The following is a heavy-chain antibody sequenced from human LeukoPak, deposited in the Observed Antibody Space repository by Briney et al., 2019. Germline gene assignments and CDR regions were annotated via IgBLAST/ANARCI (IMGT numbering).Heavy chain of an antibody. Sequence: PSETLSLTCTVSGGSISSSSYYWGWIRQPPGKGLEWIGSIYYSGSTYYNPSLKSRVTISVDTSKNQFSLKLSSVTAADTAVYYCARVRGYSGYDAFDYWGQGTLVTVSS. D-gene: IGHD5-12*01. J-gene: IGHJ4*02. V-gene: IGHV4-39*07. CDR2: IYYSGST. CDR1: GGSISSSSYY. CDR3: ARVRGYSGYDAFDY.